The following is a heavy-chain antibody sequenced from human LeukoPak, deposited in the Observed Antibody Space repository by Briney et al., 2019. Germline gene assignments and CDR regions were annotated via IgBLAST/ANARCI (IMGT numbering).Heavy chain of an antibody. D-gene: IGHD4-17*01. CDR2: ISSNGGST. V-gene: IGHV3-64*02. CDR1: GFTFSSYA. Sequence: GGSLRLSCAASGFTFSSYAMHWVRQAPGKGLEYVSAISSNGGSTYYADSVKGRFTISRDNSKYTLYLQMGSLRAEDMAVYYCAAYNDYGDYRWGQGTLVTVSS. CDR3: AAYNDYGDYR. J-gene: IGHJ5*02.